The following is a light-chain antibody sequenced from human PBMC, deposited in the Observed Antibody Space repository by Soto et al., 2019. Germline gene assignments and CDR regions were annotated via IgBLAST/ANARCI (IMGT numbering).Light chain of an antibody. CDR1: QRGSSY. Sequence: VVTQAQATLSLSTGERATLSCRARQRGSSYLAWYQQKPGHAPRLLIYDASNRATGIPARFSDSGSRPDLTLTISSLSPKDLAVNYCQPRSNLPQSWTFGHENKVHI. CDR3: QPRSNLPQSWT. CDR2: DAS. V-gene: IGKV3-11*01. J-gene: IGKJ1*01.